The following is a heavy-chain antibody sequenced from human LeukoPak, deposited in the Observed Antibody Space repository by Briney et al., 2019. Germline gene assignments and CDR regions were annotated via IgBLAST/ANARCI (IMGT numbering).Heavy chain of an antibody. V-gene: IGHV3-23*01. D-gene: IGHD2-21*02. CDR1: GFTFASYA. CDR2: ITGSGGTT. Sequence: GGSLRLSCTASGFTFASYAMSWVRQAPGKGLEWVSTITGSGGTTLYADSVKGRFTISRDNSKNTLYLQMNSLRAEDTAIYYCAKRSVTALYYFDYWGQGVLVTVSS. CDR3: AKRSVTALYYFDY. J-gene: IGHJ4*02.